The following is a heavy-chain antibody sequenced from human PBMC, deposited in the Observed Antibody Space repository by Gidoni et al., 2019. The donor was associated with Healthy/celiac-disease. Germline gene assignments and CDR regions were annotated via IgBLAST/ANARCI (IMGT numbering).Heavy chain of an antibody. CDR1: GYSISSGYY. CDR3: ARDLYYDSSGYFDY. J-gene: IGHJ4*02. CDR2: IYHSGST. Sequence: QVQLQESGPGLVQPSETLSLTCAVSGYSISSGYYWGWIRQPPGKGLEWIGSIYHSGSTYYNPSLKSRVTISVDTSKNQFSLKLSSVTAADTAVYYCARDLYYDSSGYFDYWGQGTLVTVSS. D-gene: IGHD3-22*01. V-gene: IGHV4-38-2*02.